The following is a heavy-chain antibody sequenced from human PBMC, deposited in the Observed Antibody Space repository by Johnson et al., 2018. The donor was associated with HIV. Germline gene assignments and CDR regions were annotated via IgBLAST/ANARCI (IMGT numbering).Heavy chain of an antibody. J-gene: IGHJ3*02. CDR1: GFTFSIYG. D-gene: IGHD6-6*01. CDR3: AKDLIAARRGCDAFDI. CDR2: IWYDGSNK. Sequence: QVQLVESGGGVVQPGRSLRLSCAASGFTFSIYGMHWVRQAPGKGLEWVAVIWYDGSNKYYADSVRGRFTISRDNSKNTLYLQMNSLRAEDTAVYYCAKDLIAARRGCDAFDIWGQGTIVTVSS. V-gene: IGHV3-33*06.